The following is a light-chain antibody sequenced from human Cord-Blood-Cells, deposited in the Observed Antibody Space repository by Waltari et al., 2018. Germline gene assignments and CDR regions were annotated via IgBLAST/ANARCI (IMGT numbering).Light chain of an antibody. Sequence: DRVTITCRASQSISSYLNWYQQKPGKDPKLLIYAASSLQSGVPSRFSGSGSGTDFTLTISSLQPEDFATYYCQQSYSTPITFGQGTRLEIK. CDR2: AAS. J-gene: IGKJ5*01. CDR3: QQSYSTPIT. V-gene: IGKV1-39*01. CDR1: QSISSY.